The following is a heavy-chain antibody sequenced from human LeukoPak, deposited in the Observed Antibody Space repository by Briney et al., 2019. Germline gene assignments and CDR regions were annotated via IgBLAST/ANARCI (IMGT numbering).Heavy chain of an antibody. Sequence: PGGSLRLSCAASGFTFSSYEMNWVRQAPGKGLEWVSSISSSSSYIYYADSVKGRFTISRDNAKNSLYLQMNSLRAEDTAVYYCNIAVRAQNYYFDYWGQGTLVTVSS. D-gene: IGHD6-19*01. V-gene: IGHV3-21*01. CDR2: ISSSSSYI. CDR1: GFTFSSYE. CDR3: NIAVRAQNYYFDY. J-gene: IGHJ4*02.